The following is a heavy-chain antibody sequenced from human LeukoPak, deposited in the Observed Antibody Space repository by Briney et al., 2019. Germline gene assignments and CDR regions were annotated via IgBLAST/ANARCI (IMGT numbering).Heavy chain of an antibody. D-gene: IGHD3-9*01. V-gene: IGHV3-74*01. CDR1: GFTFSSYW. CDR2: INSDGSST. J-gene: IGHJ4*02. Sequence: GGSLRLSCAASGFTFSSYWMHWVRQAPGKGLVWVSRINSDGSSTSYADSVKGRFTISRDNAKNTLYLQMNSLRAEDTAVYYCARGAVDILTGYYPDYWGQGTLVTVSS. CDR3: ARGAVDILTGYYPDY.